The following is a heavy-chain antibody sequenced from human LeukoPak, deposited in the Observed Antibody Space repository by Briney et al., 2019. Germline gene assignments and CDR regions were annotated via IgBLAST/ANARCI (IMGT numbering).Heavy chain of an antibody. CDR2: ISGSGGST. V-gene: IGHV3-23*01. D-gene: IGHD1-26*01. CDR1: GFTFSSYA. J-gene: IGHJ4*02. CDR3: AKDRDSGSYYFGY. Sequence: GGSLRLSXAASGFTFSSYAMSWVRQAPGKGLEWVSAISGSGGSTYYADSVKGRFTISRDNSKNRLYLQMNSLRAEDTAVYYCAKDRDSGSYYFGYWGQGTLVTVSS.